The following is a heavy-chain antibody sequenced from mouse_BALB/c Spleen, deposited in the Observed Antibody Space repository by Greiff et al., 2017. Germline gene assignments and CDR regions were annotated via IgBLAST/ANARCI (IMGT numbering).Heavy chain of an antibody. CDR3: ILYGNYGRFDY. Sequence: VHVKQSGAELVRSGASVKLSCTASGFNIKDYYLHWVKQRPEQGLEWIGWIDPENGDTEYAPKFQGKATMTADTSSNTAYLQLSSLTSEDTAVYYCILYGNYGRFDYWGQGTTVTVSA. CDR1: GFNIKDYY. CDR2: IDPENGDT. J-gene: IGHJ2*01. V-gene: IGHV14-4*02. D-gene: IGHD2-1*01.